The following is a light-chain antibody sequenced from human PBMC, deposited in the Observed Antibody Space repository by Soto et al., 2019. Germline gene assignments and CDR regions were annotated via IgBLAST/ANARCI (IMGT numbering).Light chain of an antibody. CDR1: QSVSSSY. J-gene: IGKJ1*01. Sequence: EIVLTQSPGTLSLSPGERATLSCRASQSVSSSYLAWYQQKPGQAPRLLIYGGSSRATGIPDRFSGSGSGTDSTLTISRLEPEDFAVYYCQQYGSSRTFGQGTKVEIK. V-gene: IGKV3-20*01. CDR3: QQYGSSRT. CDR2: GGS.